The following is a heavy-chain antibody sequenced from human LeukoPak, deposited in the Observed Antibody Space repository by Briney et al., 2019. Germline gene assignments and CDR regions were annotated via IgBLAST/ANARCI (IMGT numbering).Heavy chain of an antibody. V-gene: IGHV3-9*01. J-gene: IGHJ4*02. CDR2: ISWNSGSI. Sequence: GRSLRLSCAASGFTFDDYAMHWVRQAPGKGLEGVSGISWNSGSIGYADSVKGRFTISRDNSKNTLYLQMNSLSAEDTAIYYCAKWGDYDVLTGYYDSDYWGQGTLVTVSS. CDR1: GFTFDDYA. CDR3: AKWGDYDVLTGYYDSDY. D-gene: IGHD3-9*01.